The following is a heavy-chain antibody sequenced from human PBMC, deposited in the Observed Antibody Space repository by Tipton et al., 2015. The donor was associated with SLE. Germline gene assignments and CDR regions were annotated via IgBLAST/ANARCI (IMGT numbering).Heavy chain of an antibody. CDR1: GGSISSGGYY. V-gene: IGHV4-31*03. Sequence: TLSLTCTVSGGSISSGGYYWSWIRQHPGKGLEWIGYIYYSGSTYYNPSLKSRVTISVDTSKNQFSLKLSSVTAADTAVYYWARESDATNYYYYYMDVWGKGTTVTVSS. CDR2: IYYSGST. CDR3: ARESDATNYYYYYMDV. J-gene: IGHJ6*03. D-gene: IGHD1-26*01.